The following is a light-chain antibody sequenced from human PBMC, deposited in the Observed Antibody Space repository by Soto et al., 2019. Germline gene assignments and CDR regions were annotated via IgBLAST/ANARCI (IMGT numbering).Light chain of an antibody. CDR2: GVT. V-gene: IGLV2-14*01. CDR1: SSDIGSYDF. J-gene: IGLJ7*01. Sequence: QSALTQPASVSGSLGQSITVSCTGTSSDIGSYDFVSWYQHHPNKAPKLLIYGVTNRPSGVSNRFSGSKSGYTASLTISGLQAEVEADYFCTSYTSSTLRWVFGGGTHLTVL. CDR3: TSYTSSTLRWV.